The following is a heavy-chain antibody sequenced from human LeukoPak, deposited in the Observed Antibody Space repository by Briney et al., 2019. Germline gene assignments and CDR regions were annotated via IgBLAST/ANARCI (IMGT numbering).Heavy chain of an antibody. CDR1: GFTFSSYA. CDR3: ARLAVPAAIPYGMDV. V-gene: IGHV3-64*01. CDR2: ISSIGGST. J-gene: IGHJ6*02. Sequence: PGGSLRLSCAASGFTFSSYAMHWVRQAPGKGLEYVSAISSIGGSTYYANSVKGRFTISRDNSKNTLYLQMGSLRAEDMAVYYCARLAVPAAIPYGMDVWGQGTTVTVSS. D-gene: IGHD2-2*01.